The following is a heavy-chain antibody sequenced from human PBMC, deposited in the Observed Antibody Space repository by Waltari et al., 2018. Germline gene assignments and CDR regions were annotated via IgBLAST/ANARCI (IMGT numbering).Heavy chain of an antibody. CDR1: GFTFNSYG. D-gene: IGHD5-18*01. J-gene: IGHJ5*02. CDR2: ISGSGTST. V-gene: IGHV3-23*04. Sequence: EVQLVESGGGLVQPGGSLRLSCAASGFTFNSYGLSWVRQAPGKGLEWVSGISGSGTSTYYADSVKGRFTISRDNSKNTLYLQVNSLRAEDTAVYYCAKDPQWDTALGSWGQGTLVIVSS. CDR3: AKDPQWDTALGS.